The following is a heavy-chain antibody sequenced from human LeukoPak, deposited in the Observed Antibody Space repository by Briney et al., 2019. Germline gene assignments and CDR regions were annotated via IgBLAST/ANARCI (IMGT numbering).Heavy chain of an antibody. V-gene: IGHV1-2*02. CDR1: GGTFSTFG. CDR3: ASERSSIAAAGSYYYYGMDV. J-gene: IGHJ6*02. D-gene: IGHD6-13*01. CDR2: IVPILGIT. Sequence: ASVKVSCKASGGTFSTFGISWVRQAPGQGLEWMGRIVPILGITDYAQKFQGRVTMTRDTSISTAYMELSRLRSDDTAVYYCASERSSIAAAGSYYYYGMDVWGQGTTVTVSS.